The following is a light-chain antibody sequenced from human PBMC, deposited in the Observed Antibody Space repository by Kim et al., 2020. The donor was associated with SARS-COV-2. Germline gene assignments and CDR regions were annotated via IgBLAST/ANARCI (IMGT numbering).Light chain of an antibody. CDR1: QSVSSSY. J-gene: IGKJ1*01. Sequence: SPGERATLSCRASQSVSSSYLAWYQQKPGQAPRLLIYGASNRATGIPDRFSGSGSGTDFTLTISRLEPEDFAVFYCHQYGSSPWTFGQGTKVDIK. CDR2: GAS. V-gene: IGKV3-20*01. CDR3: HQYGSSPWT.